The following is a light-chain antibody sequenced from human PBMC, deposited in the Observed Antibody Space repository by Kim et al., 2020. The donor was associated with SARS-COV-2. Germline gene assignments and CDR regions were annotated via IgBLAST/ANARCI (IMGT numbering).Light chain of an antibody. Sequence: SSELTQDPAVSVALGQTVTITCQGDSLRNYYATWYQQKPRQAPSLVIFAKDKRPSGIPDRFSGSNSGNTASLTISGAQAEDEADYYCNSRDISGNHWVFGGGTRLTVL. CDR3: NSRDISGNHWV. V-gene: IGLV3-19*01. J-gene: IGLJ2*01. CDR2: AKD. CDR1: SLRNYY.